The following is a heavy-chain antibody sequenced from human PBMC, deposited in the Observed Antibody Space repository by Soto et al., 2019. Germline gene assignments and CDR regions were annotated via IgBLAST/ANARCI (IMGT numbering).Heavy chain of an antibody. CDR1: GFPFDISW. Sequence: GGSLRLSCATSGFPFDISWMHWVRQVPGKGLEWVSRITSDGSGTIYADSVKGRFTISRDNAKNSLYLQMNSLRAEDTAVYYCGKVSTYYYHSTFDFWGPGTLVTLFS. D-gene: IGHD3-22*01. J-gene: IGHJ4*02. CDR2: ITSDGSGT. CDR3: GKVSTYYYHSTFDF. V-gene: IGHV3-74*01.